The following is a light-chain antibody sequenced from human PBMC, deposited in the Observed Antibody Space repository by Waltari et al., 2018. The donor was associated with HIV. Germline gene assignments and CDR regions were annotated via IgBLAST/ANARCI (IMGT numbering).Light chain of an antibody. Sequence: DIQMTQSQSSLSASVGDRVTITCRASQSISSYLNWYQQKPGKAPKLLIYAASSWQSGVPSRFSGSGSGTDFTLTISSLQPEDFATYYCQQSYSTPRTFGQGTKVEIK. V-gene: IGKV1-39*01. CDR2: AAS. J-gene: IGKJ1*01. CDR1: QSISSY. CDR3: QQSYSTPRT.